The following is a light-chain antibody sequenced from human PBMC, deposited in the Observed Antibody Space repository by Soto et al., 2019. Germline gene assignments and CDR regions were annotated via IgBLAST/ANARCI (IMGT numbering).Light chain of an antibody. CDR3: TSYTTSGTTYVV. V-gene: IGLV2-14*01. J-gene: IGLJ2*01. Sequence: QSVLTQPASVSGSPGQSITISCTGTSSDVGGYNYVSWYQQHPGKAPKLMIFEVNTRPSGVSNRFSGSKSGNTASLTISGLQTDDEADYYCTSYTTSGTTYVVFGGGTQLTVL. CDR2: EVN. CDR1: SSDVGGYNY.